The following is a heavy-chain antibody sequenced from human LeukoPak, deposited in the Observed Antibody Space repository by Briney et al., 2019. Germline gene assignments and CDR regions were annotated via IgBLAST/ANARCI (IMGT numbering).Heavy chain of an antibody. CDR3: ARGPPIETRIAVAAIDY. J-gene: IGHJ4*02. V-gene: IGHV4-34*01. Sequence: SETLSLTCAVYGGSFSGYYWSWIRQPPGKGLEWIGEINHSGSTNYNPSLKSRVTISVDTSKNQFSLKLSSVTAADTAVYYCARGPPIETRIAVAAIDYWGQGTLVTVSS. CDR2: INHSGST. D-gene: IGHD6-19*01. CDR1: GGSFSGYY.